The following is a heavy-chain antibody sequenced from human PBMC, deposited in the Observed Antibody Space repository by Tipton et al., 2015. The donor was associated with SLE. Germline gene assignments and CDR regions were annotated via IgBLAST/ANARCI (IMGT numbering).Heavy chain of an antibody. Sequence: TLSLTCAVYGGSFSGYYWSWIRQPPGKGLEWIGEINHSGSTNYNPSLKSRVTISVDTSKNQFSLKLSSVTAADTAVYYCARYCSSTICYSYYYMDVWGKGTPSPSP. CDR1: GGSFSGYY. D-gene: IGHD2-2*02. J-gene: IGHJ6*03. CDR2: INHSGST. V-gene: IGHV4-34*01. CDR3: ARYCSSTICYSYYYMDV.